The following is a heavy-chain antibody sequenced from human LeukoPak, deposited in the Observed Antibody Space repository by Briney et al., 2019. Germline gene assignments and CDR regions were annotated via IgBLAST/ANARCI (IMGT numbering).Heavy chain of an antibody. CDR1: GGTFSSCA. CDR3: ARSNTLYGMDV. Sequence: SVKVSCKASGGTFSSCAISWVRQAPGQGHEWMGRIIPILGIANYAQKFQGRVTITADKSTSTAYMELSSLRSEDTAVYYCARSNTLYGMDVWGQGTTVTVSS. V-gene: IGHV1-69*04. J-gene: IGHJ6*02. D-gene: IGHD4-11*01. CDR2: IIPILGIA.